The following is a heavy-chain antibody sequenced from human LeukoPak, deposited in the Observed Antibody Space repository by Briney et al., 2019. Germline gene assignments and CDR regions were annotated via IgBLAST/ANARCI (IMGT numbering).Heavy chain of an antibody. D-gene: IGHD3-3*01. CDR2: ISYSGST. CDR1: GDSISAYY. J-gene: IGHJ6*03. Sequence: SETLSLTCTVSGDSISAYYWSWIRQPPGKGLEWIGYISYSGSTNYNPSLKSRVTISVDTSKNQFSLKVSSVTAADTAVYYCARDGPIFGPYYYYMDVWGKGTTVTVSS. V-gene: IGHV4-59*12. CDR3: ARDGPIFGPYYYYMDV.